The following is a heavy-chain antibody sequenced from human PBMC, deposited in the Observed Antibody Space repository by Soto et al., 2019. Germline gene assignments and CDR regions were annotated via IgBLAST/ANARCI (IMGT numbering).Heavy chain of an antibody. J-gene: IGHJ4*02. CDR2: ISAYNGNT. V-gene: IGHV1-18*01. Sequence: ASVKVPCTASGYTFTSYGISWVRQAPGQGLEWMGWISAYNGNTNYAQKLQGRVTMTTDTSTSTAYMELRSLRSDDTAVYYCATGTNGAPFDYWGQGTLVTVSS. D-gene: IGHD2-8*01. CDR1: GYTFTSYG. CDR3: ATGTNGAPFDY.